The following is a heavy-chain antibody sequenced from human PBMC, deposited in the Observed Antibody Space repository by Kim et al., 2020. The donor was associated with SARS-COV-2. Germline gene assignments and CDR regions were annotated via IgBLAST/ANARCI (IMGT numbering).Heavy chain of an antibody. J-gene: IGHJ3*02. V-gene: IGHV4-59*01. D-gene: IGHD5-12*01. CDR3: ARADYSLDAFDI. Sequence: NYNPTLESRGTISLDTSKSQVSLNLRSVTAADTAVYYCARADYSLDAFDIWGQGTMVTVSS.